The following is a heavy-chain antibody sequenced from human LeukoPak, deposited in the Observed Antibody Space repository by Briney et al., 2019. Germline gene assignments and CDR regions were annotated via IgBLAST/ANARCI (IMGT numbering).Heavy chain of an antibody. V-gene: IGHV3-23*01. CDR3: AKRDLAVAGTWYYYGMDV. Sequence: GGSLRLSCAASGFTFSSYAMSWVRQAPGKGLEWVSAISGSGGSTYYAGSVRGRFTISRDNSKNTLYLQMNSLRADDTAVYYCAKRDLAVAGTWYYYGMDVWGQGTTVTVSS. CDR1: GFTFSSYA. CDR2: ISGSGGST. J-gene: IGHJ6*02. D-gene: IGHD6-19*01.